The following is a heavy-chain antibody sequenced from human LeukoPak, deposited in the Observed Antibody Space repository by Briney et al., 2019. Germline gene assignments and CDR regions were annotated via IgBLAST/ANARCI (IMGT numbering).Heavy chain of an antibody. CDR1: GFTFSSYS. Sequence: GGSLRLPCAASGFTFSSYSMNWVRQAPGKGLEWLSSISGSSSYIYYADSVKGRFTISRDNARNSLYLQMNSLRAEDTAVYYCAELGITMIGGVWGKGTTVTISS. V-gene: IGHV3-21*01. CDR2: ISGSSSYI. D-gene: IGHD3-10*02. J-gene: IGHJ6*04. CDR3: AELGITMIGGV.